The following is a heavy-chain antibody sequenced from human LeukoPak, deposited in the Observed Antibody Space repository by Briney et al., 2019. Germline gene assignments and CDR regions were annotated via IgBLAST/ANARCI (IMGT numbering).Heavy chain of an antibody. Sequence: PSETLSLTCTVSGGSISSYYWSWIRQPPGKGLEWIGYIYYSGSTNYNPSLKSRVTISVDTSKNRFSLKLSSVTAADTAVYYCARFRRDYYDSSGYYFSWYFDLWGRGTLVTVSS. CDR1: GGSISSYY. D-gene: IGHD3-22*01. CDR3: ARFRRDYYDSSGYYFSWYFDL. CDR2: IYYSGST. V-gene: IGHV4-59*01. J-gene: IGHJ2*01.